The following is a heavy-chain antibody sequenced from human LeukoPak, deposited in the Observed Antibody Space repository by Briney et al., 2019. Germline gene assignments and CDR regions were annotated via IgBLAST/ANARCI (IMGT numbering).Heavy chain of an antibody. D-gene: IGHD1-26*01. CDR3: ARGDRGSYY. CDR1: GGSFSGYY. Sequence: SETPSLTCAVYGGSFSGYYWSWIRQPPGKGLEWIGEINHSGSTNYNPSLKSRVTISVDTSKNQFSLKLSSVTAADTAVYYCARGDRGSYYWGQGTLVTVSS. V-gene: IGHV4-34*01. J-gene: IGHJ4*02. CDR2: INHSGST.